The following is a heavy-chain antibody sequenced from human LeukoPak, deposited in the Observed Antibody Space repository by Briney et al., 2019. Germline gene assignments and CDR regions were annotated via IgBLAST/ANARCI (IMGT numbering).Heavy chain of an antibody. Sequence: SETLSLTCAVYGGSFSGYYWSWIRQPPGKGLEWIGEINHSGSTNYNPSLKSRVTISVDTSKNQFSLKLSSVTAEDTAGYYCATGVTTLNWFDPWGQGTLVSVFS. J-gene: IGHJ5*02. D-gene: IGHD4-17*01. CDR1: GGSFSGYY. CDR3: ATGVTTLNWFDP. CDR2: INHSGST. V-gene: IGHV4-34*01.